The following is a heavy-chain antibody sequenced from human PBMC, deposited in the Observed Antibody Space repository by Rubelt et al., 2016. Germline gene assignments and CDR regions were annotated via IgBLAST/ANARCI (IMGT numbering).Heavy chain of an antibody. D-gene: IGHD5-24*01. CDR3: ARDRSTGKATPLDY. CDR1: GFTFGDYA. V-gene: IGHV3-11*05. CDR2: ITYSSDYA. J-gene: IGHJ4*02. Sequence: VQLVESGGGLVNPGRSRRLSCTGSGFTFGDYAMSWIRQAPGKGLEWLSYITYSSDYANYAGYVRGRFSISRDNAKNSFYLQMNSLRAEDTAVYYCARDRSTGKATPLDYWGQGILVTVSS.